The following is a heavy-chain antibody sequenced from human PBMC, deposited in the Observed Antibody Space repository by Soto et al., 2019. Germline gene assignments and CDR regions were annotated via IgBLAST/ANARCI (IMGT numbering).Heavy chain of an antibody. J-gene: IGHJ4*02. Sequence: SLRLSCAASGFTFTNYALSWVRQAPGKGLEWVSKISGSGLSTYYADSVKGRFTISRDNSKNTLYLQMNSLRAEDTAVYYCAKPSGLATAGSAFDYWGQGTLVTVSS. V-gene: IGHV3-23*01. CDR2: ISGSGLST. CDR1: GFTFTNYA. CDR3: AKPSGLATAGSAFDY. D-gene: IGHD6-13*01.